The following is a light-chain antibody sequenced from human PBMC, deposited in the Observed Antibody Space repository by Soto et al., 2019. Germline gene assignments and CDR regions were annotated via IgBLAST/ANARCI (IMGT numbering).Light chain of an antibody. CDR2: NNS. Sequence: QSVLTQPPSASGTPGQMVTISCSGSSSNIGSNTVNWYQQLPGMAPKLLIYNNSQRPSGVPDRFSGSKSGTSASLAISGLQSEDVADYYCAAWDDSLRGLEFGGGTKVTVL. V-gene: IGLV1-44*01. CDR3: AAWDDSLRGLE. J-gene: IGLJ2*01. CDR1: SSNIGSNT.